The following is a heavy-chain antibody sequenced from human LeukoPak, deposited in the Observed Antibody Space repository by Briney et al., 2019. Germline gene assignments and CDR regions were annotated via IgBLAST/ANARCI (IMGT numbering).Heavy chain of an antibody. J-gene: IGHJ5*02. V-gene: IGHV1-2*02. CDR2: IKPDSGDT. D-gene: IGHD3-10*01. CDR1: GYSFADYY. Sequence: ASVKVSCKASGYSFADYYIHWVRQAPGQGLEWRGWIKPDSGDTRSAQKFQGRVTMTRDTSISTAYMERSRLRYYDTAVFYCATNISFRDIIISFPPWGQGPLVPASP. CDR3: ATNISFRDIIISFPP.